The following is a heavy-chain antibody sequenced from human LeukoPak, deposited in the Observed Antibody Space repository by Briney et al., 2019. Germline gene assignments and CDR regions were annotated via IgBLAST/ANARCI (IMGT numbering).Heavy chain of an antibody. V-gene: IGHV3-74*01. CDR1: GFTFSSYW. D-gene: IGHD6-13*01. Sequence: GGSLRLSRAASGFTFSSYWMHWVRQAPGKGLVWVSRINSDGSSTSYADSVKGRFTISRDNAKNTLYLQMNSLRAEDTAVYYCAREGGSSWYRYYFDYWGQGTLVTVSS. CDR3: AREGGSSWYRYYFDY. CDR2: INSDGSST. J-gene: IGHJ4*02.